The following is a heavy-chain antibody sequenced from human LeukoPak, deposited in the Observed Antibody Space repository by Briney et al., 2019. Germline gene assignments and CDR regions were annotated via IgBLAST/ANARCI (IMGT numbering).Heavy chain of an antibody. CDR2: ITSNGART. D-gene: IGHD1-26*01. Sequence: GGSLRHSPAASGFAFSDYVVSCVRPAPGEGLVWGSLITSNGARTNYAESVKGRFTISRDNTKNTLYLQMTGLRAEDTAGYYCVRVSGSYYLEYWGQGTLVTVSS. CDR3: VRVSGSYYLEY. V-gene: IGHV3-23*01. CDR1: GFAFSDYV. J-gene: IGHJ4*02.